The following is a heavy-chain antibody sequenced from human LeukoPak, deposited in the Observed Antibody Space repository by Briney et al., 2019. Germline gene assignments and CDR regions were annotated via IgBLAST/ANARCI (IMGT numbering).Heavy chain of an antibody. V-gene: IGHV3-74*01. Sequence: QPGGSLRLSCAASGFTFSYYWMHGGRQAPGKGLGWVSRISNEGSATSHADSVKGRVTISRDNAKNTLYLQMNSLRGEDTAVYYCARDMDDDYSGNPLDYWGRGTLVTVSS. CDR2: ISNEGSAT. J-gene: IGHJ4*02. CDR1: GFTFSYYW. D-gene: IGHD4-23*01. CDR3: ARDMDDDYSGNPLDY.